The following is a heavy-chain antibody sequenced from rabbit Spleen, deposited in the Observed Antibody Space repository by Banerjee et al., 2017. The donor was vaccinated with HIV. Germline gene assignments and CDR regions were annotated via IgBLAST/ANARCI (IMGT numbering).Heavy chain of an antibody. CDR2: IYTGSSGRT. Sequence: QQLEESGGGPVKPGGTLTLTCKASGIDFSSYYDMCWVRQAPGKDLEWIACIYTGSSGRTYYSTWAKGRFTISRTSSTTVTLQMTSLTAADTATYFCARDLDGVIGWNFYLWGPGTLVTVS. CDR3: ARDLDGVIGWNFYL. V-gene: IGHV1S40*01. CDR1: GIDFSSYYD. D-gene: IGHD2-1*01. J-gene: IGHJ4*01.